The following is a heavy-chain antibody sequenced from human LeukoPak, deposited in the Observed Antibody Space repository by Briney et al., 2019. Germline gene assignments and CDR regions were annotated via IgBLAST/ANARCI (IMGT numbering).Heavy chain of an antibody. J-gene: IGHJ4*02. CDR3: MRDGGLHTNFDY. CDR2: TKPDGTAE. V-gene: IGHV3-7*01. Sequence: PGGSLRLSCAASGFTFRNYWMGWVRQAPGKGLEWVANTKPDGTAEYYADSVRGRFTTSRDNANNFLYLQMNSLRGEDTAVYYCMRDGGLHTNFDYWGQGTLVIVSS. CDR1: GFTFRNYW. D-gene: IGHD2-15*01.